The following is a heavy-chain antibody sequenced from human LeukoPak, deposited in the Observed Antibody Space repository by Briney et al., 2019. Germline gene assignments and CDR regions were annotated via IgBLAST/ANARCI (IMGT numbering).Heavy chain of an antibody. Sequence: SETLSLTCTVSGGSISSYYWSWIRQPPGKGLEWIGEINHSGSTNYNPSLKSRVTISVDTSKNQFSLKLSSVTAADTAVYYYARGWLPYYFDYWGQGTLVTVSS. J-gene: IGHJ4*02. CDR3: ARGWLPYYFDY. V-gene: IGHV4-34*01. D-gene: IGHD5-12*01. CDR2: INHSGST. CDR1: GGSISSYY.